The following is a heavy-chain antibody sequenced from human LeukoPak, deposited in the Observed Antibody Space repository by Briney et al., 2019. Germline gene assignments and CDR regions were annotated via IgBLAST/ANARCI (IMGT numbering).Heavy chain of an antibody. Sequence: ASVKVSCKVSGYTLTELSMHWVRQAPGKGLEWMGGFDPEDGETIYAQKFQGRVTMTEDTSTDTAYMELSSLRSEDTAVYYCATRPEAVADPNDAFDIWGQGTMVTVSS. CDR3: ATRPEAVADPNDAFDI. D-gene: IGHD6-19*01. J-gene: IGHJ3*02. V-gene: IGHV1-24*01. CDR2: FDPEDGET. CDR1: GYTLTELS.